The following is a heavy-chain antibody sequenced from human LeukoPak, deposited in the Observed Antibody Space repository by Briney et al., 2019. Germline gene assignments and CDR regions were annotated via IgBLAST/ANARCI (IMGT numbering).Heavy chain of an antibody. CDR2: IMPTSCGT. D-gene: IGHD5-18*01. V-gene: IGHV1-2*02. Sequence: ASVTVSCKASGYTFTGYYMHWVRHAPGQGLEWMGWIMPTSCGTKYAQTFKGRVTMTRDTSISTAYKELSSLRSDDTAVYYCARDGDTYGYYYYGMDVWGQGTTVTVS. CDR1: GYTFTGYY. CDR3: ARDGDTYGYYYYGMDV. J-gene: IGHJ6*02.